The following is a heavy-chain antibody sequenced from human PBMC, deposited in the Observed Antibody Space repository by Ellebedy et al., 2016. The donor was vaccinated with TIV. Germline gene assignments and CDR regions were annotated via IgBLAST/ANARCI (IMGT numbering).Heavy chain of an antibody. V-gene: IGHV1-46*04. D-gene: IGHD3-10*01. CDR3: ARDIVRGTMVRGVVISADN. J-gene: IGHJ4*02. Sequence: AASVKVSCKASGYTFTSYYMHWVRQAPGQGLEWMGIINPSGGSTSYAQKLQGRVTMTRDTSTSTAYMELSSLRSEDTAVYYCARDIVRGTMVRGVVISADNWGQGTLVTVSS. CDR2: INPSGGST. CDR1: GYTFTSYY.